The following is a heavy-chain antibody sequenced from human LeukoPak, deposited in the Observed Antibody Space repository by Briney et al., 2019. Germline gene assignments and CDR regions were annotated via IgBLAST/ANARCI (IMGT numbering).Heavy chain of an antibody. V-gene: IGHV1-69*13. J-gene: IGHJ6*02. CDR3: ARGWDLNGDASYYYYYGMDV. CDR2: IIPIFGTA. CDR1: GGTFSSYA. Sequence: GASVKVSCKASGGTFSSYAISWVRQAPGQGLEWMGGIIPIFGTANYAQKFQGRVTITADESTSTAYMELSSLRSEDTAVYYCARGWDLNGDASYYYYYGMDVWGQGTTVTVSS. D-gene: IGHD1-26*01.